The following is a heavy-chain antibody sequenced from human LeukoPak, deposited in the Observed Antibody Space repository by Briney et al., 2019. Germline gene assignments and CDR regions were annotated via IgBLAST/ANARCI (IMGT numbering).Heavy chain of an antibody. J-gene: IGHJ4*02. CDR1: GGSNSSSSYY. CDR3: TSVSKTVVPATIDY. V-gene: IGHV4-39*01. Sequence: SETLSLTCTFSGGSNSSSSYYCGWIRQPPGKGLEWIGSIYYSGSTYYNPSVKSRVTISVDTSKNQFSLKLRSVTAADTAVYYCTSVSKTVVPATIDYWGQGTQVTVSS. D-gene: IGHD2-15*01. CDR2: IYYSGST.